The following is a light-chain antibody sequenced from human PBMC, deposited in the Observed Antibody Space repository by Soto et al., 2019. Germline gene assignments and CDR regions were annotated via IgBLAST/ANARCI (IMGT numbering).Light chain of an antibody. CDR3: LQDYNYPYT. V-gene: IGKV1-6*01. J-gene: IGKJ2*01. CDR2: ALS. Sequence: AIQMTQSPSSLSASVGDRVTITGRASQDIRNDLGWYQQKPGKAPKLLISALSTLQSGVPSRFSGRGSGTDFTLTITSRQPEDFATFYCLQDYNYPYTFGQGTKLEI. CDR1: QDIRND.